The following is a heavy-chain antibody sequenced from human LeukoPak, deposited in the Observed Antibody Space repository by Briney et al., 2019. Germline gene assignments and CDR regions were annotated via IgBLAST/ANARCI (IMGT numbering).Heavy chain of an antibody. CDR1: GGSISSYY. V-gene: IGHV4-59*12. Sequence: SETLSLTCTVSGGSISSYYWSWIRQPPGKGLEWIGYIYYSGSTNYNPSLKSRVTISVDTSKNQFSLKLSSVTAADTAVYYCARDNIKIVGAIDAFDIWGQGTMVTVSS. CDR2: IYYSGST. J-gene: IGHJ3*02. D-gene: IGHD1-26*01. CDR3: ARDNIKIVGAIDAFDI.